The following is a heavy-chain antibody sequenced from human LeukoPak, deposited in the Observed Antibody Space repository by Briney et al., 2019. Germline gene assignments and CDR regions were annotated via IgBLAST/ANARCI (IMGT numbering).Heavy chain of an antibody. CDR2: IYYSGST. D-gene: IGHD6-13*01. J-gene: IGHJ6*03. CDR3: ARDRRPYSSSWYDQKLYYYYYYMDV. Sequence: SETLSLTCTVSGGSISSSSYYWGWIRQPPGKGLEWIGSIYYSGSTNYNPSLKSRVTISVDTSKNQFSLKLSSVTAADTAVYYCARDRRPYSSSWYDQKLYYYYYYMDVWGKGTTVTVSS. V-gene: IGHV4-39*07. CDR1: GGSISSSSYY.